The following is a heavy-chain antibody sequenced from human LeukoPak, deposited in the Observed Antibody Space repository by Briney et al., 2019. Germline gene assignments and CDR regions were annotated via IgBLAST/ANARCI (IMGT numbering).Heavy chain of an antibody. V-gene: IGHV4-61*02. CDR1: GGSISSGSYY. CDR2: IYTSGST. D-gene: IGHD3-10*01. J-gene: IGHJ4*02. CDR3: AREGVSPSVVRGVIY. Sequence: SSETLSLTCTVSGGSISSGSYYWSWIRQPAGKGLEWIGRIYTSGSTNYNPSLKRRVTISVDTSKNQFSLKLSSVTAADTAVYYCAREGVSPSVVRGVIYWGQGTLVTVSS.